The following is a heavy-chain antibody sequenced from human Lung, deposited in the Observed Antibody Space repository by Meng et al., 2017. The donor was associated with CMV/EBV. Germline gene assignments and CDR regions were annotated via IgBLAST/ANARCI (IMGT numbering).Heavy chain of an antibody. CDR3: AREGGYFDY. CDR1: GFIFSTYA. Sequence: SCSASGFIFSTYALHWVRQAPGKGLEWVALISFDGSSKYFADSVKGRFTISRDSSKNTLYLLMNTLRTEDTAIYFCAREGGYFDYWGQGTLVTVSS. CDR2: ISFDGSSK. D-gene: IGHD3-10*01. V-gene: IGHV3-30-3*01. J-gene: IGHJ4*02.